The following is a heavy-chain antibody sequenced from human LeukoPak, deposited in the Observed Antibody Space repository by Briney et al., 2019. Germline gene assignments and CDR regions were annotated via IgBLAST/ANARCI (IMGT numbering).Heavy chain of an antibody. Sequence: SETLSLTCTVSGGSISSYYWSWIRQPPGKGLEWIGYIYYSGGTNCNPSLKSRVTISVDTSKNQFSLKLSSVTAADTAVYYCARLRITMVRAYGMDVWGQGTTVTVSS. CDR3: ARLRITMVRAYGMDV. J-gene: IGHJ6*02. CDR1: GGSISSYY. D-gene: IGHD3-10*01. CDR2: IYYSGGT. V-gene: IGHV4-59*01.